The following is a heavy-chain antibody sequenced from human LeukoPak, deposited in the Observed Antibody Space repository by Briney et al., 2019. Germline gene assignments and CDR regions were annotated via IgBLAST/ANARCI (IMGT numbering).Heavy chain of an antibody. CDR3: ARDREGYCSGGSCYRDAFDI. CDR1: GFTFSDYY. J-gene: IGHJ3*02. V-gene: IGHV3-11*04. Sequence: GGSLKLSCAASGFTFSDYYMSWIRQAPGKGLEWVSYISSSGSTIYYADSVKGRFTISRDNAKNSLYLQMNSLRAEDTAVYYCARDREGYCSGGSCYRDAFDIWGQGTMVTVSS. CDR2: ISSSGSTI. D-gene: IGHD2-15*01.